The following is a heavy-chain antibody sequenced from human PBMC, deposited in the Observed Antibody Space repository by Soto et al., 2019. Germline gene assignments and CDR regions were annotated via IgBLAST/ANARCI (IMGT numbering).Heavy chain of an antibody. V-gene: IGHV1-2*02. CDR3: ASDGVTFVVPLATSDP. CDR1: GYTFTGYY. J-gene: IGHJ5*02. Sequence: ASVKVSCKASGYTFTGYYMHWVRQAPGQGLEWMGWINPNSGGTNYAQKFQGRVTMTRDTSISTAYMELSRLRTDDTAVYYCASDGVTFVVPLATSDPWGPGTLVTVSS. CDR2: INPNSGGT. D-gene: IGHD2-21*01.